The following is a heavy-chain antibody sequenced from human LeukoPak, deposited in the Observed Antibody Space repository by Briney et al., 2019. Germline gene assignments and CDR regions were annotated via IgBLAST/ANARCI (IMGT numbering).Heavy chain of an antibody. D-gene: IGHD3-3*01. V-gene: IGHV1-69*02. CDR2: IIPILGIA. Sequence: SVKVSCKASGGTVSSYTISWVRQAPEQGLEGMGRIIPILGIANYAQKFQGRVTITADKSTSTAYMELSSLRSEDTAVYYCARGVWSGYYTGNWFDPWGQGTLVTVSS. J-gene: IGHJ5*02. CDR3: ARGVWSGYYTGNWFDP. CDR1: GGTVSSYT.